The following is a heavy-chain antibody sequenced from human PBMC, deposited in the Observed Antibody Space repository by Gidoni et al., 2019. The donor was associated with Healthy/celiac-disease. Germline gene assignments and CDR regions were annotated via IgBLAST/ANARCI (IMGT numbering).Heavy chain of an antibody. D-gene: IGHD6-13*01. CDR1: GGSISSYY. J-gene: IGHJ4*02. Sequence: GGSISSYYWSWIRQPPGKGLEWIGYISYSGSTNYNPSLKSRVTISVDTSKNQFSLKLSSVTAADTAVYYCARQQQLVYFDYWGQGTLVTVSS. V-gene: IGHV4-59*08. CDR2: ISYSGST. CDR3: ARQQQLVYFDY.